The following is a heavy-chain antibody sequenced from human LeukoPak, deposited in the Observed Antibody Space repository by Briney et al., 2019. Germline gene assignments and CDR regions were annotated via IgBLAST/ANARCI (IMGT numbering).Heavy chain of an antibody. CDR1: GYTFTGYY. CDR3: ARDLGECSGGSCYSP. CDR2: INPNSGGT. D-gene: IGHD2-15*01. J-gene: IGHJ5*02. V-gene: IGHV1-2*02. Sequence: ASVKVSCKASGYTFTGYYMHWVRQAPGQGLEWMGWINPNSGGTNYAQKFQGRVTMTRDTSISTAYMELSRLRSDDTAVYYCARDLGECSGGSCYSPWGQGTLVTVSS.